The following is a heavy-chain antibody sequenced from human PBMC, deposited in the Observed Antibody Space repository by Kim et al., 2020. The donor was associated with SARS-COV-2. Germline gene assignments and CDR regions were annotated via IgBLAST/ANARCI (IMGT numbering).Heavy chain of an antibody. D-gene: IGHD3-3*01. CDR2: INHSGST. J-gene: IGHJ6*02. CDR3: ARGRCITIFGVVHRRNCGMDV. CDR1: GGSFSGYY. Sequence: SETLSLTCAVYGGSFSGYYWSWIRQPPGKGLEWIGEINHSGSTNYNPSLKSRVTISVDTSKNQFSLKLSSVTAADTAVYYCARGRCITIFGVVHRRNCGMDVWGQGTTVTVSS. V-gene: IGHV4-34*01.